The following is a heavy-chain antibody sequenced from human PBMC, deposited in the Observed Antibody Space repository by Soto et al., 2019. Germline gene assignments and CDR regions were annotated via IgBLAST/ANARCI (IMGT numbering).Heavy chain of an antibody. CDR2: ISAYNGNT. J-gene: IGHJ5*02. D-gene: IGHD3-3*01. Sequence: ASVKVSCKASGYTFTSYGISWVRQAPGQGLEWMGWISAYNGNTNYAQKQQGRDTMNTDTSTSTAYKEMRSLRSDDTAVYYYDRVIRPYRYYDFWSGFYWFDPWGQGTLVTVSS. V-gene: IGHV1-18*01. CDR3: DRVIRPYRYYDFWSGFYWFDP. CDR1: GYTFTSYG.